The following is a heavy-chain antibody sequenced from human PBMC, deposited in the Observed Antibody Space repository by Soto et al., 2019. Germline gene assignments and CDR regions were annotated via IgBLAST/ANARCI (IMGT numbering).Heavy chain of an antibody. J-gene: IGHJ4*02. CDR1: GDSVTENY. CDR3: ARVSERNSSGWQKFDY. V-gene: IGHV4-59*02. D-gene: IGHD6-19*01. CDR2: MHYTGFS. Sequence: SETLSLTYAFSGDSVTENYLTWIRQSPEKGLEWIGYMHYTGFSFSNPSLESRVAMSVDKSKNQFSLKLTSVTAADTAVYYCARVSERNSSGWQKFDYWGQGTLVTVSS.